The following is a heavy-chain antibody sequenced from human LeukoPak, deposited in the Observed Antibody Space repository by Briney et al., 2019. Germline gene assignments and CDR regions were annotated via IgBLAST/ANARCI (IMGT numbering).Heavy chain of an antibody. CDR3: ARRNYYDSSGAFDY. CDR2: IYYSGST. Sequence: PSETLSLTCTVSGGSISGYYWSWIRQPPGKGLEWIGYIYYSGSTKYNPSLKSRVTMSVDTSKNQFSLKLSSVTAADTAVYYCARRNYYDSSGAFDYWGQGTLVTVSS. D-gene: IGHD3-22*01. J-gene: IGHJ4*02. V-gene: IGHV4-59*12. CDR1: GGSISGYY.